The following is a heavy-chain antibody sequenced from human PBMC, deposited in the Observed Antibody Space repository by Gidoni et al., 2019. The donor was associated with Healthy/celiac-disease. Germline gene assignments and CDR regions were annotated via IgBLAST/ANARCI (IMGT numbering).Heavy chain of an antibody. CDR2: ISYDGSNK. CDR1: GFTFSSYA. D-gene: IGHD1-26*01. CDR3: AGSSRSLHDAFDI. J-gene: IGHJ3*02. Sequence: QVQLVESGGGVVQPGRSLRLSCAASGFTFSSYAMHWVRQAPGKGLEWVAVISYDGSNKYYADSVKGRFTISRDNSKNTLYLQMNSLRAEDTAVYYCAGSSRSLHDAFDIWGQGTMVTVSS. V-gene: IGHV3-30*04.